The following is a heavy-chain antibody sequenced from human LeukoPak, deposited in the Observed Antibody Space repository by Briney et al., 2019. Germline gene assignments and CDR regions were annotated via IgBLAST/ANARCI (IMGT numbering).Heavy chain of an antibody. J-gene: IGHJ5*02. D-gene: IGHD5-12*01. CDR1: GGSISTYY. CDR3: AKNGYSGYGSWFDP. CDR2: IYHSGST. V-gene: IGHV4-59*01. Sequence: NPSETLSLTCTVSGGSISTYYWNWIRQPPGKGLEWIGYIYHSGSTNYNPSLQSRVTISVDTSKNQFSLNLNSVTAADTAVYYCAKNGYSGYGSWFDPWGQGTLVTVSS.